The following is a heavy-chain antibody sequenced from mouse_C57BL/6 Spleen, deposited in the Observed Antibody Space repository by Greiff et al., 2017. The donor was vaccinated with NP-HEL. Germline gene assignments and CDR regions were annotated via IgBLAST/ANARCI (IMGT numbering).Heavy chain of an antibody. V-gene: IGHV1-54*01. CDR2: INPGSGGT. J-gene: IGHJ2*01. CDR3: AREDYYGSSYDY. CDR1: GYAFTNYL. D-gene: IGHD1-1*01. Sequence: VQLQQSGAELVRPGTSVKVSCKASGYAFTNYLIEWVKQRPGQGLEWIGVINPGSGGTNYNEKFKGKATLTADKSSSTAYMQLSSLTSEDSAVYFWAREDYYGSSYDYWGQGTTLTVSS.